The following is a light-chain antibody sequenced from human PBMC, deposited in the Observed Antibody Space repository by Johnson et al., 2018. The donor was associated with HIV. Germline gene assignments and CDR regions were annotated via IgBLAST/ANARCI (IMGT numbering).Light chain of an antibody. CDR2: DNN. J-gene: IGLJ1*01. CDR3: GTWDSSLSVYV. V-gene: IGLV1-51*01. Sequence: QPVLTQPPSVSAAPGQKVTISCSGSSSNIGNNYVSWYQQLPGTAPKLLIYDNNKRPSGIPDRFSGSKSGTSATLGITGLQTGDEGDYYCGTWDSSLSVYVFGTGTKVTVL. CDR1: SSNIGNNY.